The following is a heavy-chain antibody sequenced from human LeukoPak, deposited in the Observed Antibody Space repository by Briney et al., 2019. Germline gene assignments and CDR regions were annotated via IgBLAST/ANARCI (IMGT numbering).Heavy chain of an antibody. CDR3: ARAPGHFGSFTDWYFDL. J-gene: IGHJ2*01. Sequence: GGSLRLSCVASGFTFSSHAMDWVRQAPGKGLEWVSVIYSGGITYHADSVKGRFTISRDNSKNTLSLQMNSLRAEDTAVYYCARAPGHFGSFTDWYFDLWGRGTLVTVSS. D-gene: IGHD2-15*01. CDR2: IYSGGIT. V-gene: IGHV3-66*01. CDR1: GFTFSSHA.